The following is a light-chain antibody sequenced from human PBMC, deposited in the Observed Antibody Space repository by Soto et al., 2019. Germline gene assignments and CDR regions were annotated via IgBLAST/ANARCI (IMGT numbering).Light chain of an antibody. Sequence: EIVMTQSPATLSVSPGERATGSCRASQSVSSNLAWYQQKPGQAPRLLIYGASTRATGIPARFSGSGSGTEFTLTISSLQSEDFAVYYCQQYNNWPHTFGGGTKVDIK. V-gene: IGKV3-15*01. CDR3: QQYNNWPHT. CDR2: GAS. J-gene: IGKJ4*01. CDR1: QSVSSN.